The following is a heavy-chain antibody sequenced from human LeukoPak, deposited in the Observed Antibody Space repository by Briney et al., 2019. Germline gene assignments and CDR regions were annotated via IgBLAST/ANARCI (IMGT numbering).Heavy chain of an antibody. V-gene: IGHV3-74*01. CDR3: ARAYDSSGYYGLFGY. J-gene: IGHJ4*02. CDR1: GFTFSSYW. D-gene: IGHD3-22*01. Sequence: GGSLRLSCAASGFTFSSYWMHWVRQAPGKGLVWVSRINSHGSSTNYADSVKGRFTISRDNAKNTLYLQMNSLRAEDTAVYYCARAYDSSGYYGLFGYWGQGTLVTVSS. CDR2: INSHGSST.